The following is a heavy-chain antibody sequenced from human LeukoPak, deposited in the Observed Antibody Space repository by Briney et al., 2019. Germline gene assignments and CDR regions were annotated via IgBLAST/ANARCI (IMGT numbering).Heavy chain of an antibody. J-gene: IGHJ4*02. V-gene: IGHV1-2*02. Sequence: ASVKVSCKTSGYTFTGYYMQWVRQAPGQGLEWMGWINPNSGGTNYAQKFQGRVTMTRDTSISTAYMELSRLRFDDTAVYYCATLLADKPHGDYWGQGTLVTLSS. CDR2: INPNSGGT. CDR3: ATLLADKPHGDY. D-gene: IGHD1-26*01. CDR1: GYTFTGYY.